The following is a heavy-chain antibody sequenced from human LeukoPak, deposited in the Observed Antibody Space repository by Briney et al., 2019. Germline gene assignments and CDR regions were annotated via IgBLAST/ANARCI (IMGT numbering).Heavy chain of an antibody. CDR1: GGSFSGYY. CDR3: ASSDVVVVAATSSYFDY. V-gene: IGHV4-34*01. J-gene: IGHJ4*02. D-gene: IGHD2-15*01. Sequence: SETLSLTCAVYGGSFSGYYWSWIRQPPGKGLEWSGEINHSGSTNYNPSLKSRVTISVDTSKNQFSLKLSSVTAADTAVYYCASSDVVVVAATSSYFDYWGQGTLVTVSS. CDR2: INHSGST.